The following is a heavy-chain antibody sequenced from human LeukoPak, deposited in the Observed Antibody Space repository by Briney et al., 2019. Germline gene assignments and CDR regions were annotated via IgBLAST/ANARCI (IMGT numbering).Heavy chain of an antibody. D-gene: IGHD3-22*01. J-gene: IGHJ4*02. Sequence: GGSLRLSCAASGFTFSGSAMHWVRQASGKGLEWVGRIRSKANSYATAYAASVKGRFTISRDDSKNTAYLQMNSLKTEDTAVYYCTRHIDYDSSEWIPIYWGQGTLVTVSS. CDR3: TRHIDYDSSEWIPIY. CDR2: IRSKANSYAT. V-gene: IGHV3-73*01. CDR1: GFTFSGSA.